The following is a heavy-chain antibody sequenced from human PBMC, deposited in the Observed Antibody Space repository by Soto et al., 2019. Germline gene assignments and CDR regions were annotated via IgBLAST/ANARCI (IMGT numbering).Heavy chain of an antibody. CDR3: ASWLKGPEIGNYYYGRDG. V-gene: IGHV1-69*12. CDR1: GGAFSDYA. Sequence: QVQLVQSGAEVKKPGSSVKVSCKASGGAFSDYAFSWVRQAPGQGLEWLGGIMPIFRAPDYAQKFQGRVTITAEEYTRTAYMEMNSLRSEDTAVYYCASWLKGPEIGNYYYGRDGGGQGTTVTVS. J-gene: IGHJ6*02. D-gene: IGHD3-10*01. CDR2: IMPIFRAP.